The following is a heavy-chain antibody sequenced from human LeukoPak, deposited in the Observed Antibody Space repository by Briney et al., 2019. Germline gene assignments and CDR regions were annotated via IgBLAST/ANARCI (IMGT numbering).Heavy chain of an antibody. V-gene: IGHV4-31*03. CDR3: AREGAVGAHPNTFDI. D-gene: IGHD1-26*01. CDR2: IYHSGST. CDR1: GGSISSGGYY. Sequence: SETLSLTCTVSGGSISSGGYYWNWIRQHPGKGLEWIGYIYHSGSTYYNPSLRSRVTISVDTSKNQFSLKLNSVTAADTAIYYCAREGAVGAHPNTFDIWGQGTMVTVSS. J-gene: IGHJ3*02.